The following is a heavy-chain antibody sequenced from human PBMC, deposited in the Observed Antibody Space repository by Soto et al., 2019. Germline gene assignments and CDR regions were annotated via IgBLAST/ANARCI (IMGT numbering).Heavy chain of an antibody. CDR3: ARKRYNWKSLHLNYGMDV. CDR1: GGTFSSYA. J-gene: IGHJ6*02. CDR2: IIPIFGTA. D-gene: IGHD1-20*01. Sequence: ASVKVSCKASGGTFSSYAISWVRQAPGQGLEWMGGIIPIFGTANYAQKFQGRVTITADKSTSTAYMELSSLRSEDTAVYYCARKRYNWKSLHLNYGMDVWGQGTTVTVSS. V-gene: IGHV1-69*06.